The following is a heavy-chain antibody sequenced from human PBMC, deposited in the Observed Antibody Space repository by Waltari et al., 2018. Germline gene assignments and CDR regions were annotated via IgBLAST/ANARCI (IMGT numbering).Heavy chain of an antibody. CDR2: IIGTSYYI. CDR3: ARETEEAFDF. J-gene: IGHJ3*01. CDR1: GFAFSSDT. D-gene: IGHD2-21*02. V-gene: IGHV3-21*01. Sequence: EVQLVESGGGLVKPGGSLRPSCAASGFAFSSDTMNWVRQPPGKGLEWVSSIIGTSYYIYHADSVKGRFTTSRDNAKNSLYLQMNSLRAEDTAVYYCARETEEAFDFWGRGTMVTVSS.